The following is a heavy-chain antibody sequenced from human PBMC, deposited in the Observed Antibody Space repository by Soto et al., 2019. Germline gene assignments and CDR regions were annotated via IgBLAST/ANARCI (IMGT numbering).Heavy chain of an antibody. CDR1: GFTFSSYS. V-gene: IGHV3-48*01. J-gene: IGHJ6*03. CDR3: ARVSELRYLDWSHYYYYYMDV. CDR2: ISSSSSTI. D-gene: IGHD3-9*01. Sequence: EVQLVESGGGLVQPGGSLRLSCAASGFTFSSYSMNWVRQAPGKGLEWVSYISSSSSTIYYADSVKGRFTISRDNAKNSLYLQMNSLRAEDTAVYYCARVSELRYLDWSHYYYYYMDVWGKGTTVTVSS.